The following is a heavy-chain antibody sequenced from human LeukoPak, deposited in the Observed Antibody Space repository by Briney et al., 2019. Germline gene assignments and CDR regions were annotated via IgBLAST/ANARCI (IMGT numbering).Heavy chain of an antibody. CDR3: AKDALYCSSISCHDAFDI. CDR1: GFTFSSYE. Sequence: PGGSLRLSCAASGFTFSSYEMHWVRQVTGAGLEWVSALTLAGDTRYPASLKGRFTISRENAKNTLYLQMNRLRAEDTAVYYCAKDALYCSSISCHDAFDIWGQGTMVTVSS. CDR2: LTLAGDT. V-gene: IGHV3-13*01. J-gene: IGHJ3*02. D-gene: IGHD2-2*01.